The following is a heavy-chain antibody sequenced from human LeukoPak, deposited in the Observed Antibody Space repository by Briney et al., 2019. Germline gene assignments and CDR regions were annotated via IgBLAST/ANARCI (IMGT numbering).Heavy chain of an antibody. CDR3: ARLGYCTGGNCFYYFDN. D-gene: IGHD2-15*01. V-gene: IGHV5-51*01. CDR1: GYSFTSHW. J-gene: IGHJ4*02. Sequence: GESLKISCKGSGYSFTSHWIGWVRQMPGKGLEWMGIIYPGDSNTRYSPSFQGQVTISADKSISTAYVQWTSLRDSDTAMYYCARLGYCTGGNCFYYFDNWGQGTLVTVSS. CDR2: IYPGDSNT.